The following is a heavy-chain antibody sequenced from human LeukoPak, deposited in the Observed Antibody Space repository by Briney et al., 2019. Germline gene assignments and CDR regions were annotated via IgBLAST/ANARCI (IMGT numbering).Heavy chain of an antibody. CDR1: GFTFSSNY. D-gene: IGHD6-19*01. CDR2: IYSGGST. Sequence: GGSLRLSCAASGFTFSSNYMSWVRQAPGKGLEWVSVIYSGGSTYYADSVKGRFTISRDNSKNTLYLQMNSLRAEDTAAYYCARDGGYSSGWYAEYYYYYGMDVWGQGTTVTVSS. V-gene: IGHV3-66*01. CDR3: ARDGGYSSGWYAEYYYYYGMDV. J-gene: IGHJ6*02.